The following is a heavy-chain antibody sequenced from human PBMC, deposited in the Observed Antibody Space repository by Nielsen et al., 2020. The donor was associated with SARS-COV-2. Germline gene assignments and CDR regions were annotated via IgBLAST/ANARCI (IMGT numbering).Heavy chain of an antibody. CDR1: GFTFSSYA. CDR3: AKAPQGVYSSSGY. J-gene: IGHJ4*02. V-gene: IGHV3-9*01. CDR2: ISWNSGSI. Sequence: SLKISCAASGFTFSSYAMSWVRQAPGKGLEWVSGISWNSGSIGYADSVKGRFTISRDNAKNSLYLQMNSLRAEDTALYYCAKAPQGVYSSSGYWGQGTLVTVSS. D-gene: IGHD6-6*01.